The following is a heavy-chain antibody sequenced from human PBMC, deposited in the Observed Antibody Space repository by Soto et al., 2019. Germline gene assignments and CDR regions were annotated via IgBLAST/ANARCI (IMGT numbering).Heavy chain of an antibody. J-gene: IGHJ6*02. V-gene: IGHV3-53*01. CDR2: IYSNGGT. CDR1: GFTVSDNY. CDR3: ARTRLHDASGYYYYYYGMDV. D-gene: IGHD3-22*01. Sequence: EVQLVESGGGVIQPGGSLRISCAASGFTVSDNYVSWVRQAPGKGLEWVSIIYSNGGTYYADSVKGRFTLSRDNSKNSLFLEMSSLRVEDTAVYYCARTRLHDASGYYYYYYGMDVWGQGTTVTVSS.